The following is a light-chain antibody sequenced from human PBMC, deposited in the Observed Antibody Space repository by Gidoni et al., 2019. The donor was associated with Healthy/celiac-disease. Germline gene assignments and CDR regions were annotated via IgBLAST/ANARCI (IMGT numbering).Light chain of an antibody. CDR2: GAS. Sequence: EIVMTQSPATLSVSPGERATLSCRASPSVSSNLAWYQQKPGQAPSLLIYGASTRATGIPARFSGSGSGIDFTLTFSSLQSEDFAFFYCQQYNNWRFTFGPGTKVDIK. CDR3: QQYNNWRFT. V-gene: IGKV3-15*01. CDR1: PSVSSN. J-gene: IGKJ3*01.